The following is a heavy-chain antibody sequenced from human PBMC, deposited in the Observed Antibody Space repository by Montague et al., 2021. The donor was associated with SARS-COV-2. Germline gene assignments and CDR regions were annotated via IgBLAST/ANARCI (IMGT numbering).Heavy chain of an antibody. Sequence: PALVTPTQTLTLTCTFSGFSLSTSGMCVSWIRPPPGKALEWLALIDWDDDKYYRTSLKTRLTISKDTSKNQVVLTMTNMDPVDTATYYCARINSDPLDYYYYGMDVWGQGNTVTVSS. D-gene: IGHD1-1*01. CDR3: ARINSDPLDYYYYGMDV. CDR1: GFSLSTSGMC. V-gene: IGHV2-70*01. CDR2: IDWDDDK. J-gene: IGHJ6*02.